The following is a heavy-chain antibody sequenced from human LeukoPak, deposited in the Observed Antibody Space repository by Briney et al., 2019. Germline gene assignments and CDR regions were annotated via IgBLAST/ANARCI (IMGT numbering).Heavy chain of an antibody. Sequence: GGSLRLSCAASGFTFSSYEMNWVRQAPGKGLEWVSYISSSGSTIYYADSVKGRFTISRDNAKNSLYLQMNSLRAEDTAVYYCAKVHYGSSGYYFDYWGQGTLVTVSS. J-gene: IGHJ4*02. CDR3: AKVHYGSSGYYFDY. V-gene: IGHV3-48*03. CDR1: GFTFSSYE. CDR2: ISSSGSTI. D-gene: IGHD3-22*01.